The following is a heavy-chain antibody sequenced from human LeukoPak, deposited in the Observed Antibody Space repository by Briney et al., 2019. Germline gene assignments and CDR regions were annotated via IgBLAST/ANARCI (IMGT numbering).Heavy chain of an antibody. D-gene: IGHD6-19*01. Sequence: SETLSLTCTVSGGSISSYYWSWIRQPPGKGLEWIGYVYYSGSTNYNPSLESRVTISVDTSKNQFSLKLSSVTAADTAVYYCAREYSSGWSGTGYWGQGTLVTVSS. J-gene: IGHJ4*02. CDR2: VYYSGST. CDR1: GGSISSYY. CDR3: AREYSSGWSGTGY. V-gene: IGHV4-59*01.